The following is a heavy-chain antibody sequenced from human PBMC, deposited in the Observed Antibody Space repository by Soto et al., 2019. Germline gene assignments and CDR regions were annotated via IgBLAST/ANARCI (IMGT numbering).Heavy chain of an antibody. J-gene: IGHJ4*02. V-gene: IGHV3-11*06. CDR2: ISSSSSYT. D-gene: IGHD7-27*01. CDR1: GFTFSDYY. Sequence: PGGSLRLSCAASGFTFSDYYMSWIRQAPGKGLEWVSYISSSSSYTNYADSVKGRFTISRDNAKNSLYLQMNSLRAEDTAVYYCARAGLGMDFDYWGQGTLVTVSS. CDR3: ARAGLGMDFDY.